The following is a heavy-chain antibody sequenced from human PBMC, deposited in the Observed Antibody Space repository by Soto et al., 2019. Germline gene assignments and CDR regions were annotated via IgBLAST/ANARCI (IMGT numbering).Heavy chain of an antibody. CDR2: IIPIFGTA. D-gene: IGHD3-22*01. J-gene: IGHJ4*02. V-gene: IGHV1-69*13. Sequence: SVKVSCKASGGTFSSYAISWVRQAPGQGLEWMGGIIPIFGTANYAQKFQGRVTITADESTSTAYMELSSLRSEDTAVYYCTSSGYYPYYFDYWGQGTLVTVSS. CDR1: GGTFSSYA. CDR3: TSSGYYPYYFDY.